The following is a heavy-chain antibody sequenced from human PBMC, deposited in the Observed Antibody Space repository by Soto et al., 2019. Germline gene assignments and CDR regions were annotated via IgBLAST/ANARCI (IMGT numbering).Heavy chain of an antibody. CDR2: IYYSGST. Sequence: SETLCLSCSVSGGSISSCYWIWIRQPTGKGLEWIGYIYYSGSTNYNPSLKSRVTISVDTSKNQFSLKLSSVTAADTAVYYCAREGITTIFAYWAQGAPVTGSS. V-gene: IGHV4-59*01. J-gene: IGHJ4*02. D-gene: IGHD3-22*01. CDR1: GGSISSCY. CDR3: AREGITTIFAY.